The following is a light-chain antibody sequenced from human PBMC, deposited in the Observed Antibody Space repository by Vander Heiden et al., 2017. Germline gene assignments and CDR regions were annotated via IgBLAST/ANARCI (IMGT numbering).Light chain of an antibody. CDR3: QSADSSGTHRV. CDR1: ALPKQY. J-gene: IGLJ3*02. Sequence: SYELTHPPSVSVSTGQTARITCVGDALPKQYACWYQQKPGQAPVLVIYRDSERPSGIPERFSGSSSGTTVTLTISGVQAEDDADYYCQSADSSGTHRVFGGGTKLTVL. V-gene: IGLV3-25*03. CDR2: RDS.